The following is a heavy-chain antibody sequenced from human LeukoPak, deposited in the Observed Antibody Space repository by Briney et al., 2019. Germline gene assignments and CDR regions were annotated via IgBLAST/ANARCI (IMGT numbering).Heavy chain of an antibody. J-gene: IGHJ4*02. D-gene: IGHD2-2*01. V-gene: IGHV3-23*01. CDR2: ISGSGGST. Sequence: GGSLRLSCAAAGFTFISYAMSWVRQAPGKGLEWVSAISGSGGSTYYADSVKGRFTISRDNSKNTLYLQMNSLRAEDTAVYYCANGGTYCSSTSCYLNFDYWGQGTLVTVSS. CDR3: ANGGTYCSSTSCYLNFDY. CDR1: GFTFISYA.